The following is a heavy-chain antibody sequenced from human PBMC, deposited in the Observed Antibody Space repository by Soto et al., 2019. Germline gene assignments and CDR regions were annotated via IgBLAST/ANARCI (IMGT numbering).Heavy chain of an antibody. J-gene: IGHJ4*02. D-gene: IGHD6-13*01. CDR2: IYYSGST. V-gene: IGHV4-59*01. CDR1: GGSISSYY. Sequence: QVQLQESGPGLVKPSETLSLTCTVSGGSISSYYWSWIRQPPGKGLEWIGYIYYSGSTNYNPSLKSRFTISVDPSKNQFSLKLSSVTAADTAVYYCARRGNKLAPVYFDYWGQGTLVTVSS. CDR3: ARRGNKLAPVYFDY.